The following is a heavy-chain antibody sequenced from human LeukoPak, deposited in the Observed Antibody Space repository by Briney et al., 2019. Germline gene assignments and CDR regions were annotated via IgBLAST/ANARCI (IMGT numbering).Heavy chain of an antibody. CDR2: IYHSGST. Sequence: SETLSLTCTVSGYSISSGYYWGWIRQPPGKGLEWIGSIYHSGSTYYNPSLKSRVTISVDTSKNQFSLKLSSVTAADTAVYYCARGNWFDPWGQGTLVTVSS. CDR3: ARGNWFDP. J-gene: IGHJ5*02. V-gene: IGHV4-38-2*02. CDR1: GYSISSGYY.